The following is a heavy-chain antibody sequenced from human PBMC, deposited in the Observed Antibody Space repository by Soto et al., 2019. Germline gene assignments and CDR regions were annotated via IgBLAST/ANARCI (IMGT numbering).Heavy chain of an antibody. CDR1: GGSIRSSSW. Sequence: QVQLQESGPGLVQPSGTLSLTCAVSGGSIRSSSWWTWLRQSPGKGLEWIGEFYHAGSPHYNPSLQSRGTISADTSKNLFSLRLTSVTAADTAIYYCARASSFRGDFDFWGQGTAVTVSS. J-gene: IGHJ3*01. CDR2: FYHAGSP. V-gene: IGHV4-4*02. CDR3: ARASSFRGDFDF. D-gene: IGHD2-21*01.